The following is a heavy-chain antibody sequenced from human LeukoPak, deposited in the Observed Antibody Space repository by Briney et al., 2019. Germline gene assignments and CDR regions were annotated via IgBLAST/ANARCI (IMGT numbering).Heavy chain of an antibody. Sequence: PSETLSLTCAVYGGSFSGNYWSWIRQPPGKGLEWIGEINHSGSTNYNPSLKSRVTISVGTSKNQFSLKLSSVTAAETAVYYCARGGNCSGGSCYSFNYMDVWGKGTTVTVSS. V-gene: IGHV4-34*01. CDR2: INHSGST. D-gene: IGHD2-15*01. J-gene: IGHJ6*03. CDR1: GGSFSGNY. CDR3: ARGGNCSGGSCYSFNYMDV.